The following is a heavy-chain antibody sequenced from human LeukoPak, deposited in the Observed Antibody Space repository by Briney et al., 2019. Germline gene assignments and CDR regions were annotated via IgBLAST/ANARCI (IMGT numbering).Heavy chain of an antibody. V-gene: IGHV3-74*01. CDR3: ARVEASGYDYGAFDY. Sequence: PGGSLRLSCAASGFTFDDYGMSWVRQAPGKGLVWVSRIKSDGSSTSYADSVKGRFTISRDNAKNSLYLQMNSLRAEDTAVYYCARVEASGYDYGAFDYWGQGTLVTVSS. CDR1: GFTFDDYG. J-gene: IGHJ4*02. CDR2: IKSDGSST. D-gene: IGHD5-12*01.